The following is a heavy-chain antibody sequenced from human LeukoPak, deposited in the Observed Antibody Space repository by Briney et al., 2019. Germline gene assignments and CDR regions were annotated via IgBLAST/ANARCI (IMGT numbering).Heavy chain of an antibody. V-gene: IGHV3-33*01. CDR2: IWYDGSNK. D-gene: IGHD3-10*01. J-gene: IGHJ4*02. CDR1: GFTFSSYG. CDR3: ARPMVRGVIHAPPDY. Sequence: GGSLRLSCAASGFTFSSYGMHWVRQAPGKGLEWVAVIWYDGSNKYYADSVKGRFTISRDNSKNTLYLQMNSLRAEDTAVYYCARPMVRGVIHAPPDYWGRGTLVTVSS.